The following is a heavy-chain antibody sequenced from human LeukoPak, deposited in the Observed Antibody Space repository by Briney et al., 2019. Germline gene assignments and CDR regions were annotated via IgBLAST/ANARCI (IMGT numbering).Heavy chain of an antibody. J-gene: IGHJ4*02. CDR2: ISGSGGST. V-gene: IGHV3-23*01. D-gene: IGHD6-6*01. CDR1: GFTFSSYA. CDR3: ASGPLISYNSSTYPPFDY. Sequence: GGSLRLSCAASGFTFSSYAMSWVREAPGKGLEWVSAISGSGGSTYYADSVKGRFTISRDNAKNSLYLQMNSLRAEDTAVYYCASGPLISYNSSTYPPFDYWGQGTLVTVSS.